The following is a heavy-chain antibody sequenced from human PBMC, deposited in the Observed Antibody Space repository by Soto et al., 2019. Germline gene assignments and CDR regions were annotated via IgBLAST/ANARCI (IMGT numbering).Heavy chain of an antibody. CDR2: IWYDGSNK. Sequence: GGSLRLFCAASGFTFSSYGMHWVRQAPGKGLEWVAVIWYDGSNKYYADSVKGRFTISRDNSKNTLYLQMNSLRAEDTAVYYCARSGGYSSGWYLDYWGQGTLVTVSS. CDR1: GFTFSSYG. CDR3: ARSGGYSSGWYLDY. V-gene: IGHV3-33*01. J-gene: IGHJ4*02. D-gene: IGHD6-19*01.